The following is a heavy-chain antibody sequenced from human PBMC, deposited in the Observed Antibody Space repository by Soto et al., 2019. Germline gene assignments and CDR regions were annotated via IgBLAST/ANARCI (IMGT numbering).Heavy chain of an antibody. Sequence: QVQLVQSGAEVKKPGSSVKVPCKASGGTFSSYAISWVRQAPGQGLEWMGGIIPIFGTANYAQKFQGRVTITADESTSTAYMELSSLRSEDTAVYYCARDAAVAGISIFDYWGQGTLVTVSS. CDR3: ARDAAVAGISIFDY. CDR1: GGTFSSYA. V-gene: IGHV1-69*12. CDR2: IIPIFGTA. D-gene: IGHD6-19*01. J-gene: IGHJ4*02.